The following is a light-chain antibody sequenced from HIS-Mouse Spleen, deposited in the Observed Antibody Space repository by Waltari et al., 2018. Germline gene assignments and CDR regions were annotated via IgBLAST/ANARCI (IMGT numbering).Light chain of an antibody. CDR1: SSDVGGYNY. V-gene: IGLV2-14*03. CDR2: DVS. Sequence: QSALTQPASVSGSPGQSITISCTGTSSDVGGYNYVSWYQQHPGKAPNLMIYDVSNRPSGVANRVSGSKSGNTASLTISGLQAEDEADYYCSSYTSSSTYVFGTGTKVTVL. CDR3: SSYTSSSTYV. J-gene: IGLJ1*01.